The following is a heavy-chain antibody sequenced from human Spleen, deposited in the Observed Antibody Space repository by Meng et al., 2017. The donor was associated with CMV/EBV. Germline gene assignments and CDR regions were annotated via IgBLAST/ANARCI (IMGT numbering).Heavy chain of an antibody. CDR2: INHSGST. D-gene: IGHD1-14*01. J-gene: IGHJ5*02. CDR3: ARAEYYNWFDP. V-gene: IGHV4-34*01. Sequence: QVQLQQWGAGLLKPSETLSLTCAVYGGSFSGYYWSWIRQPPGKGLEWIGEINHSGSTNYNPSLESRVTMSVDTSKNQFSLNLNSVTAADTAVYYCARAEYYNWFDPWGQGTLVTVSS. CDR1: GGSFSGYY.